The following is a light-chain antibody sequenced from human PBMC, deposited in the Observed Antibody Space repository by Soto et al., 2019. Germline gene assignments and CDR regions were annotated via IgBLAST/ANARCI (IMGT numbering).Light chain of an antibody. CDR3: SSYTSSSTSWV. Sequence: QSVLTQPASVSGSPGQSITISCTGTSSDVGGYNYVSWYQQHPGKAPKLMIYEVSNRASGVSNRFSGSKSGNTASLTISGLQAEDEADYYCSSYTSSSTSWVFGGGTKLTVL. CDR2: EVS. CDR1: SSDVGGYNY. J-gene: IGLJ3*02. V-gene: IGLV2-14*01.